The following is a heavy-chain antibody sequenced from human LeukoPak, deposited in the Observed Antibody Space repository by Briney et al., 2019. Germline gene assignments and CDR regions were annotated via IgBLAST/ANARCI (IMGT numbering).Heavy chain of an antibody. Sequence: ASVKVSCKASGYTFTGYYMHWVRQAPGQGLEWMGWINPNSGGTNYAQKFQGRVTMTRDTSISTAYMELSRLRSDDTAVYYCARDLVRPSCATDRCYTLAFWGQGTQITVSS. V-gene: IGHV1-2*02. D-gene: IGHD2-15*01. CDR3: ARDLVRPSCATDRCYTLAF. CDR1: GYTFTGYY. J-gene: IGHJ4*02. CDR2: INPNSGGT.